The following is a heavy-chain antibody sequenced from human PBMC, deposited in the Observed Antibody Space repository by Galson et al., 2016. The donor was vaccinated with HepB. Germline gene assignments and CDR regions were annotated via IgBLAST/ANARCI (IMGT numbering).Heavy chain of an antibody. V-gene: IGHV3-30*18. CDR1: GFNFRDYG. Sequence: SLRLSCAVSGFNFRDYGIHWVRQAPGKGLEWVAVTSHDGSDESYADSVQGRFTMSRDNSKNTQYLHMKNLRPDDTAIYYCANAGLRSDYSGLDYWGQGTLVTVSS. CDR2: TSHDGSDE. J-gene: IGHJ4*02. D-gene: IGHD5-12*01. CDR3: ANAGLRSDYSGLDY.